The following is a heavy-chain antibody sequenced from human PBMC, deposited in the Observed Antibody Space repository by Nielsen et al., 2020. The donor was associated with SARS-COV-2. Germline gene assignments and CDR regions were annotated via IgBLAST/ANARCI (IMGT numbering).Heavy chain of an antibody. CDR1: GFTFSSYW. J-gene: IGHJ6*02. V-gene: IGHV3-74*01. D-gene: IGHD2-21*02. CDR2: INSDGSST. Sequence: GESLKISCAASGFTFSSYWMYWVRQAPGKGLVWVSRINSDGSSTSYADSVKGRFAISRDNAKNTLYLQMNSLRAEDTAVYYCARGGGDCYALGGMDVWGQGTTVTVSS. CDR3: ARGGGDCYALGGMDV.